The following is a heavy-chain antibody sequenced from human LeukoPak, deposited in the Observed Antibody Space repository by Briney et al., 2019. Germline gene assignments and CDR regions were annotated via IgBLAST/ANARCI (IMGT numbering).Heavy chain of an antibody. D-gene: IGHD6-13*01. J-gene: IGHJ4*02. CDR3: ARGPWGREYSSSWYDY. CDR1: GYTFTSYY. CDR2: INPSGGST. V-gene: IGHV1-46*01. Sequence: ASVKVSCKASGYTFTSYYMHWVRQAPGQGLEWMGIINPSGGSTSYAQKFQGRVTMTRDTSTSTVYMELSSLRSEDTAVYYCARGPWGREYSSSWYDYWGQGTLVTVSS.